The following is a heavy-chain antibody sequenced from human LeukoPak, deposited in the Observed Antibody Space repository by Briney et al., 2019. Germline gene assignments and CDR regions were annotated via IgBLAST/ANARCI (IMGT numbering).Heavy chain of an antibody. J-gene: IGHJ4*02. CDR2: IYPGDSDT. Sequence: GESLNISCKGSGYSFTSYWIGWVRQMPGKGLEWMGIIYPGDSDTRYSPSFQGQVTISADKSISTAYLQWSSLKASDTAMYYCARRPYYYDSSGYYYEDWGQGTLVTVSS. V-gene: IGHV5-51*01. CDR3: ARRPYYYDSSGYYYED. CDR1: GYSFTSYW. D-gene: IGHD3-22*01.